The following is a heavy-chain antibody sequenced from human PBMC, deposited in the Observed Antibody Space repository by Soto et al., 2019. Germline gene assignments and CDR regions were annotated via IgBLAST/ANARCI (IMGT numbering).Heavy chain of an antibody. Sequence: SETLPRTCAVASYSISCCFYCAWIRQPPWKGLEWIGNIYHSGSAHYNPSLKSRVTMSVDTSKNNFSLRLTSVTAADTAVYYCARVPIFEYWCDHWGQGILGTVSS. CDR2: IYHSGSA. J-gene: IGHJ5*02. V-gene: IGHV4-38-2*01. CDR3: ARVPIFEYWCDH. D-gene: IGHD3-3*01. CDR1: SYSISCCFY.